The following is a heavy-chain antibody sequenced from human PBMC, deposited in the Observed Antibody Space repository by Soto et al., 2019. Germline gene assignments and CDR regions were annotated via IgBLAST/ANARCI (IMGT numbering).Heavy chain of an antibody. CDR1: GGSFRGYY. D-gene: IGHD4-17*01. CDR2: IKHSGST. Sequence: SETLSLTCAVYGGSFRGYYWSWIRQSPGKGLEWIGKIKHSGSTFHNPSLKSRVTISLDTSKNQISLKLSSVTAADTAVYYCARAYDYADPRGAFDTWGQGTVVTVSS. J-gene: IGHJ3*02. CDR3: ARAYDYADPRGAFDT. V-gene: IGHV4-34*01.